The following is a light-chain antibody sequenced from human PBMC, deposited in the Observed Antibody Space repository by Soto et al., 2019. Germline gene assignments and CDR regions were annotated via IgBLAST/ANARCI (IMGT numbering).Light chain of an antibody. CDR1: SSDVANDKF. CDR2: EGT. Sequence: QSELTQPASVSGCPGQSINVSCTGASSDVANDKFVSWYQQHPGKAPNLMIYEGTKRPSGVSDRFSASKSGDTASLTISGLQAEDEAFYYCCSYAPSATHTSVFAPGPTVPVL. CDR3: CSYAPSATHTSV. V-gene: IGLV2-23*01. J-gene: IGLJ1*01.